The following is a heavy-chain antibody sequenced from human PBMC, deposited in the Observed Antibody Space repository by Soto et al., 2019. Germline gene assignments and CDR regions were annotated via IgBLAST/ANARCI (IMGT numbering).Heavy chain of an antibody. CDR3: VRGPYYGLYYFDS. J-gene: IGHJ4*02. V-gene: IGHV3-33*01. D-gene: IGHD3-10*01. CDR1: GFTIGSYG. Sequence: QVLLVESVGGVVQPGTSLRLSCAASGFTIGSYGMHWVRQAPGKGLEWVAGLWYDGDDKYYGDSVKGRLTISRDNSRNTLYLQMNSLRAEDTAVYYCVRGPYYGLYYFDSWGQGTLVTVSS. CDR2: LWYDGDDK.